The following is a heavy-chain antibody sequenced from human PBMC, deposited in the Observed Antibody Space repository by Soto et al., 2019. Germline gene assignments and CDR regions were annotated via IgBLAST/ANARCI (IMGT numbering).Heavy chain of an antibody. V-gene: IGHV1-18*04. CDR1: GYTFTSYG. D-gene: IGHD3-3*01. CDR3: ARAKPTYYDFWSGYYYYYGMDV. Sequence: ASVKVSCKASGYTFTSYGISWVRQAPGQGLEWMGWISAYNGNTNYAQKLQGRVTMTTDTSTSTAYMELRSLRSDDTAVYYCARAKPTYYDFWSGYYYYYGMDVWGQVTTVTVSS. J-gene: IGHJ6*02. CDR2: ISAYNGNT.